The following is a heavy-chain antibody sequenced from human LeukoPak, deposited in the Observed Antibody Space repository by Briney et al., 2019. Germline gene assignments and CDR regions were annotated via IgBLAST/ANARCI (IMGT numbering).Heavy chain of an antibody. CDR2: IIPILGIA. J-gene: IGHJ4*02. D-gene: IGHD5-18*01. V-gene: IGHV1-69*04. CDR1: GGTFSSYA. Sequence: SVKVSCKASGGTFSSYAISWVRQAPGQGLEWMGRIIPILGIANYAQKFQGRVTITADKSTSTAYMELSSLRSEDTAVYYCVRGSYGLARVDYWGRGTLVTVSS. CDR3: VRGSYGLARVDY.